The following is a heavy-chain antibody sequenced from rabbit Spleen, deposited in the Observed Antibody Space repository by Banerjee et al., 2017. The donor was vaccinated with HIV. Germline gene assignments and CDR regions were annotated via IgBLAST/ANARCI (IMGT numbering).Heavy chain of an antibody. D-gene: IGHD1-1*01. CDR2: ISVGSSDNT. J-gene: IGHJ6*01. V-gene: IGHV1S45*01. Sequence: QEQLEESGEDLVKPGASLTLTFTASGFSFSNNYVMCGGRPAPGKGLEWIACISVGSSDNTYYASWAKGRFTISKTSSTTVTLQMTSLTAADTAAYFCARDTSSSFSSYGMDLWGPGTLVTVS. CDR3: ARDTSSSFSSYGMDL. CDR1: GFSFSNNYV.